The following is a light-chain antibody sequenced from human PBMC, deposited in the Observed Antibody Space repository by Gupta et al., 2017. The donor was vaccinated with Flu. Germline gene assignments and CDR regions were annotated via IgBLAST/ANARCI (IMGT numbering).Light chain of an antibody. CDR3: AAWDDSLGGCYV. V-gene: IGLV1-47*01. CDR1: SSNIGSNN. CDR2: RNY. Sequence: VTISCSGSSSNIGSNNVYWFQQLPGTAPKPLSYRNYQRPSGVPDRFSGSKSGTSASLAISGLRSEDEADYYCAAWDDSLGGCYVFGTGTKVTVL. J-gene: IGLJ1*01.